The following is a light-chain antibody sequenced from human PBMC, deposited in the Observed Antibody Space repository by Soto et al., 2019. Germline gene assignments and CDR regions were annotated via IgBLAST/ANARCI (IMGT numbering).Light chain of an antibody. CDR3: QQSYSTPLT. CDR1: QDISTY. J-gene: IGKJ4*01. Sequence: RLTQSPSSLSASVGDTVTISCRARQDISTYLAWYQHKPGKAPTLLIFGASSLHNGVPPRFAGSGSGSEFTLTINRLEPDDVATYYCQQSYSTPLTFGGGTKVEIK. V-gene: IGKV1-5*01. CDR2: GAS.